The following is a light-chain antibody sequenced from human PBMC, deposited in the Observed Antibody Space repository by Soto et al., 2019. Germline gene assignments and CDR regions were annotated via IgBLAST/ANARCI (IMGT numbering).Light chain of an antibody. CDR3: QQYESWPLT. V-gene: IGKV3D-15*01. CDR1: QNVSNN. Sequence: EIVMTQSPATLSVSPGERATLSCRASQNVSNNLAWYQQRPGQAPRLLIFGASTRATDIPARFSGTWSGTEFTLTISSLQSEDLAVYHCQQYESWPLTFGGGTKVDIK. CDR2: GAS. J-gene: IGKJ4*01.